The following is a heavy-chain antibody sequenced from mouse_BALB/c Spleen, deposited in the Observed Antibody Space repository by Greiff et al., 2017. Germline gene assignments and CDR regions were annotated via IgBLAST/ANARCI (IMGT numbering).Heavy chain of an antibody. CDR2: INPSTGYT. CDR1: GYTFTSYW. D-gene: IGHD2-3*01. V-gene: IGHV1-7*01. Sequence: QVQLQQSGADLAKPGASVKMSCKASGYTFTSYWMHWVKQRPGQGLEWIGYINPSTGYTEYNQKFKDKATLAADKSSSTAYMQLSSLTSEDSAVYYGARSGDLYDGYLDYWGQGTTVTVSS. CDR3: ARSGDLYDGYLDY. J-gene: IGHJ2*01.